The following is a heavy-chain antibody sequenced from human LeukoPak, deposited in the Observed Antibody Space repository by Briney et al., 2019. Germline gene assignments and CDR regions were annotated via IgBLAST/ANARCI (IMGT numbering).Heavy chain of an antibody. J-gene: IGHJ4*02. CDR2: MNPNSGNT. CDR1: GYTFTSYD. CDR3: ARGAAYSGSYSW. D-gene: IGHD1-26*01. V-gene: IGHV1-8*01. Sequence: ASVTVSCKASGYTFTSYDINWVRQATGQGLEWMGWMNPNSGNTGYAQKFQGRVTMTRNTSISTAYMELSSLRSEDTAVYYCARGAAYSGSYSWWGQGTLVTVSS.